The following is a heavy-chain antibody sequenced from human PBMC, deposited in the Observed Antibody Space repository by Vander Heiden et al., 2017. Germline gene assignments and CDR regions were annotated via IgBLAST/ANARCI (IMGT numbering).Heavy chain of an antibody. CDR2: ISYDGLNK. V-gene: IGHV3-30*18. CDR1: DLTFSDYA. Sequence: QVQLVDSGGGVVQPWSSVRLCCPTSDLTFSDYAMQWVRQAPGKVLEWVAVISYDGLNKYYADSVKGRFTVSRDNSKNTLYLQMDSLRAEDTAVYYCAKVYYGSGTSLYYFDYWGRGTLVTVSS. CDR3: AKVYYGSGTSLYYFDY. J-gene: IGHJ4*02. D-gene: IGHD3-10*01.